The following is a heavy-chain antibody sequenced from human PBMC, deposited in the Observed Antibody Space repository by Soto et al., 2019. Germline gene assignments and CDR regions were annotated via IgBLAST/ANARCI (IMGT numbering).Heavy chain of an antibody. CDR1: GYTFISYG. CDR3: AREGTIRTDAFDL. CDR2: ISADTGNT. Sequence: QVQLVQSGAEVKKPGASVKVSCKASGYTFISYGISWVRQGPGQGLEWMGWISADTGNTNYAQRLRDRVTMTTDTSTTTAYMELRSLTSDDTALYFCAREGTIRTDAFDLWGQGTLVTVSS. V-gene: IGHV1-18*04. J-gene: IGHJ3*01. D-gene: IGHD2-2*02.